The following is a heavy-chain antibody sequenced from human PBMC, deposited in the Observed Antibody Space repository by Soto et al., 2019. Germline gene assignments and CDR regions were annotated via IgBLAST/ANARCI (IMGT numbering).Heavy chain of an antibody. D-gene: IGHD7-27*01. Sequence: QVQLVESGGGVVQPGRSLRLSCAASGFTFSSYGMHWVRQAPGKGLEWVAVISYDGSNKYYADSVKGRFTISRDNSKNTLYLQMNSLRAEDTAVYYCANGRRGPGVYWGQGTLVTVSS. CDR1: GFTFSSYG. J-gene: IGHJ4*02. CDR2: ISYDGSNK. V-gene: IGHV3-30*18. CDR3: ANGRRGPGVY.